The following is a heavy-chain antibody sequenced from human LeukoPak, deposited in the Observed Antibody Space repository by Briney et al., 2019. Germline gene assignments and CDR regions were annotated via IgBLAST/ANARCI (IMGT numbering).Heavy chain of an antibody. CDR1: GFTFSNYG. CDR2: ISYGGINK. CDR3: AKPYYYGSGSSLFDY. J-gene: IGHJ4*02. D-gene: IGHD3-10*01. Sequence: PGRSLRLSCAASGFTFSNYGMHWVRQAPGKGLEWVAVISYGGINKYYADSVKGRFTISRDNSKNTLYLQMNSLRAEDTAVYYCAKPYYYGSGSSLFDYWGQGTLVTVSS. V-gene: IGHV3-30*18.